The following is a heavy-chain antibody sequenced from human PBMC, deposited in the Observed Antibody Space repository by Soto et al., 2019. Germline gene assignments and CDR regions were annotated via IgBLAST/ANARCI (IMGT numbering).Heavy chain of an antibody. CDR2: IYYSGST. D-gene: IGHD3-22*01. Sequence: QVQLQESGPGLVKPSQTLSLTCTVSGGSISSGGYYWSWIRQHPGKGLEWIGYIYYSGSTYYNPSPKSRVTISVDTSKNQFSLKLSSVTAADTAVYYCARDEYYYDSSGYYARGNYYYYGMDVWGQGTTVTVSS. V-gene: IGHV4-31*03. CDR3: ARDEYYYDSSGYYARGNYYYYGMDV. CDR1: GGSISSGGYY. J-gene: IGHJ6*02.